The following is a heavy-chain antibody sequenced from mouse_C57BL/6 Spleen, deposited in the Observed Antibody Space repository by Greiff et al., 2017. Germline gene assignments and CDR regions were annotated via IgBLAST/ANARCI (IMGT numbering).Heavy chain of an antibody. D-gene: IGHD2-10*01. V-gene: IGHV1-18*01. CDR1: GYTFTDYN. CDR2: INPNNGGT. Sequence: VQLKQSGPELVKPGASVKIPCKASGYTFTDYNMDWVKQSHGKSLEWIGDINPNNGGTIYNHKFKGKATLTVDKSSSTAYMELRSLTSEDTAVYYSARRTYYGNYGFAYWGQGTLVTVSA. CDR3: ARRTYYGNYGFAY. J-gene: IGHJ3*01.